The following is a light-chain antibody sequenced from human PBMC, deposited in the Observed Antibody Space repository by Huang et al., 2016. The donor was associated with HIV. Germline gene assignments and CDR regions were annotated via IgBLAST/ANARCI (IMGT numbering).Light chain of an antibody. Sequence: DIVMTQSPLSLPVIPGEPASISCRTSQSLLHSNGYNYLDWYLQKPGQSPQLLIYLGYNRASGVSDRFSGSGSGTDFTLKINRVEAEDVGIYYCMQALQTPYTFGQGTKLEIQ. CDR1: QSLLHSNGYNY. CDR2: LGY. CDR3: MQALQTPYT. J-gene: IGKJ2*01. V-gene: IGKV2-28*01.